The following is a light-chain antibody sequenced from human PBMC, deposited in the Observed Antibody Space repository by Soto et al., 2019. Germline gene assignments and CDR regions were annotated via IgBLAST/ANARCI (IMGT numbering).Light chain of an antibody. Sequence: QSVLTQPASLSGSRGQSNTISCTGTSSTVGGFNVVSWYQQHPGKAPKVIIYEGIKRPSGVSNRFSGSNSGSTDSLTISGLQAEDEADYYCCSYVSATTYIFSIGPKVTV. CDR1: SSTVGGFNV. J-gene: IGLJ1*01. V-gene: IGLV2-23*01. CDR2: EGI. CDR3: CSYVSATTYI.